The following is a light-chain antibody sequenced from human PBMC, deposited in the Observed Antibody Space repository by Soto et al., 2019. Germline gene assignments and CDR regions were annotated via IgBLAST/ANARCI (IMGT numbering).Light chain of an antibody. Sequence: QSVMTQPPSVSAAPGQKVTISCSGSSSNIGGNSVSWYQQLPGTAPKLLIYDDNKRPSGIPDRFSGSKSGTSATLGITGFQTGDEADYYCCSYAGSYIVVFGGGTKVTVL. V-gene: IGLV1-51*01. J-gene: IGLJ2*01. CDR2: DDN. CDR3: CSYAGSYIVV. CDR1: SSNIGGNS.